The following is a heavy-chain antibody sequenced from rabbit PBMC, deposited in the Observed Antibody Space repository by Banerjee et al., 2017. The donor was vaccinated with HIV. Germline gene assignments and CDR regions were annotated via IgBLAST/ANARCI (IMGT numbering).Heavy chain of an antibody. CDR1: GFSFSNGYV. J-gene: IGHJ4*01. V-gene: IGHV1S45*01. D-gene: IGHD4-2*01. Sequence: QEQVEESGGDLVKPEGSLTLTCTASGFSFSNGYVMCWVRQAPGKGLEWIACINTSSGNTVYATWAKGRFTISKTSSTTMTLQMTSLTAADTATYFCARDAGSGAYLDGYFNLWGPGTLVTVS. CDR3: ARDAGSGAYLDGYFNL. CDR2: INTSSGNT.